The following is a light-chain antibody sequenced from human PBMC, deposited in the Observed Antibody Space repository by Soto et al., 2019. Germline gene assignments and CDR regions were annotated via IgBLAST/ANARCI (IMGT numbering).Light chain of an antibody. CDR3: QQYGRSPAT. Sequence: TLSCRASQSVGSSYLAWYQQRPGQAPRVLIYGASNRATGIPDRFSGSGSGTDFTLTISRLEAEDFAVYYCQQYGRSPATFGQGTKVDIK. V-gene: IGKV3-20*01. CDR2: GAS. J-gene: IGKJ1*01. CDR1: QSVGSSY.